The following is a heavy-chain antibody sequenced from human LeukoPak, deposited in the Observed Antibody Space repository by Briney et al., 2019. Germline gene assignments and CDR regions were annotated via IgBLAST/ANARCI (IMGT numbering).Heavy chain of an antibody. D-gene: IGHD6-19*01. V-gene: IGHV1-69*04. Sequence: GSSVKVSCKASGGTFSSYTISWVRQAPGQGLEWMGRIIPILGIANYAQKFQGRVTITADKSTSTAYMELSSLRSEDTAVYYCARDPYSSGWPDYWGQGTLVTASS. CDR3: ARDPYSSGWPDY. CDR1: GGTFSSYT. CDR2: IIPILGIA. J-gene: IGHJ4*02.